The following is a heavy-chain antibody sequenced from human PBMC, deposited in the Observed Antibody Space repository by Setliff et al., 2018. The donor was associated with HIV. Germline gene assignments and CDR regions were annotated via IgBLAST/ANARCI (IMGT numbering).Heavy chain of an antibody. D-gene: IGHD3-10*01. V-gene: IGHV3-9*01. J-gene: IGHJ6*01. Sequence: GGSLRLSCAASGLTFDDYAMHWVRQAPGKGLEWVSGISWNSGSIGYADSVKGRFTISRDNSKNTLYLQMKSLRAEDTAVYYCAREMEIWFGELFYYYGMDV. CDR1: GLTFDDYA. CDR2: ISWNSGSI. CDR3: AREMEIWFGELFYYYGMDV.